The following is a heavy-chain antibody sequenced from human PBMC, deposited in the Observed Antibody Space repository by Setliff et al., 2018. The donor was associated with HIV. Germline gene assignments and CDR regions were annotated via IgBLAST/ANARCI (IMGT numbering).Heavy chain of an antibody. CDR2: IYYSGSA. CDR3: ARVPTSSWYVTTQRTKEYFHH. V-gene: IGHV4-39*07. J-gene: IGHJ1*01. Sequence: SETLSLTCTVSGGSISSNIYFWGWIRQPPGKGLEWIGSIYYSGSAYYNSSLRSRLTISVDTSKNQFSLRLSSVTAADTAIYYCARVPTSSWYVTTQRTKEYFHHWGQGTLVTVSS. CDR1: GGSISSNIYF. D-gene: IGHD6-13*01.